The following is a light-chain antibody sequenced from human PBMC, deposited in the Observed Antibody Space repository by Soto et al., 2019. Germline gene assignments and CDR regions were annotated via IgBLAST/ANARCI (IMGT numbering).Light chain of an antibody. J-gene: IGKJ2*01. CDR1: QSISDW. Sequence: DIQMTQSPSTLSASVGDIVTITCRASQSISDWLAWYQQKPGKAPGLLIYKASFLASGVPSRFSGSGSRTEFTLTISSLQPDDFAPYYCQHYYNYPYTFGQGTKLEIK. CDR2: KAS. V-gene: IGKV1-5*03. CDR3: QHYYNYPYT.